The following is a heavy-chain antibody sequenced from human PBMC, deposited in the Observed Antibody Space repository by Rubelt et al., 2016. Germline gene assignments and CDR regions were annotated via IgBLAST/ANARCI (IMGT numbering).Heavy chain of an antibody. J-gene: IGHJ5*02. CDR2: INAGNGNT. CDR1: GYTFTSCA. Sequence: QVQLVQSGAEVKKPGASVKVSCKASGYTFTSCAMHWVRQAPGQRLEWMGWINAGNGNTKYSQKFQGRVTITRDTSASTAYMELSSLRSEDTAVYYCARGRIFYDILTGYLGDSWFDPWGQGTLVTVSS. D-gene: IGHD3-9*01. CDR3: ARGRIFYDILTGYLGDSWFDP. V-gene: IGHV1-3*01.